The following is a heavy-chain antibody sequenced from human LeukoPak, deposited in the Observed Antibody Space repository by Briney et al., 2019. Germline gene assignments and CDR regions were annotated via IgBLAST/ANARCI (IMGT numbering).Heavy chain of an antibody. J-gene: IGHJ4*02. V-gene: IGHV3-74*01. Sequence: GGSLRLSCASSGNYWMHWVRQAPGKGLVWVSHINSDGSWTSYADSVKGRFTISKDNAKNTVYLQMNSLRAEDTAVYYCVSFYETYWGRGTLVTASS. D-gene: IGHD2/OR15-2a*01. CDR3: VSFYETY. CDR2: INSDGSWT. CDR1: GNYW.